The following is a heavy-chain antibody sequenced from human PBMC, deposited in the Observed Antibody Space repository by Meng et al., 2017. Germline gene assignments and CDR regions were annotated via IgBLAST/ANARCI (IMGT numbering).Heavy chain of an antibody. D-gene: IGHD5-24*01. V-gene: IGHV3-30*01. CDR1: GFTFSSYW. CDR3: ARVGMADPPD. J-gene: IGHJ4*02. CDR2: ISYDGSNK. Sequence: VQVVGSGGGLVQPGGSLRLSCAASGFTFSSYWMHWVRQAPGKGLEWVAVISYDGSNKYYADSVKGRFTISRDNSKNTLYLQMNSLRAEDTAVYYCARVGMADPPDWGQGTLVTVSS.